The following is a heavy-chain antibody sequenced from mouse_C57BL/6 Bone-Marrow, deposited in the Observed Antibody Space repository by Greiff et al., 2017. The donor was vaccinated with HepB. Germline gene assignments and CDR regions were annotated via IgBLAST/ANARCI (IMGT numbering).Heavy chain of an antibody. V-gene: IGHV5-9-1*02. D-gene: IGHD2-4*01. J-gene: IGHJ2*01. CDR3: TRVYYDYHFDY. CDR2: ISSGGDYI. Sequence: EVKVVESGEGLVKPGGSLKLSCAASGFTFSSYAMSWVRQTPEKRLEWVAYISSGGDYIYYADTVKGRFTISIYTYRNTLYLQMSSLKSEDTAMYYCTRVYYDYHFDYWGQGTTLTVSS. CDR1: GFTFSSYA.